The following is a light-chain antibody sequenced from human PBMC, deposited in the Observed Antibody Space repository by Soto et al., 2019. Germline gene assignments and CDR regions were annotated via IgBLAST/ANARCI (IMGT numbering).Light chain of an antibody. Sequence: DIVMTQSPLSLPVTHGEPASISCRSSQSLLHSNGYNYLDWYLQKPGQSPQLLIYLGSNRASGVPDRFSGSGSGTDFTLKINRVEAEDVGVYYCMQALQTPRTFGQGTKVEIK. CDR1: QSLLHSNGYNY. J-gene: IGKJ1*01. V-gene: IGKV2-28*01. CDR3: MQALQTPRT. CDR2: LGS.